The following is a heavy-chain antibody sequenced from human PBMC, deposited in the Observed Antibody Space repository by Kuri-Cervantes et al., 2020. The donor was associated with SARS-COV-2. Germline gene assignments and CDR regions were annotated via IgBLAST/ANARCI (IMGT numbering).Heavy chain of an antibody. Sequence: SETLSLTCTVSGGSISSSSYYWGWIRQPPGKGLEWVGSISYTGSAYYNPSLKSRVTISVDASKTQFSLKLNSVTAADSALYYCARLAYTSGWYGDHFDYWGQGTLVTVSS. J-gene: IGHJ4*02. V-gene: IGHV4-39*01. D-gene: IGHD6-19*01. CDR1: GGSISSSSYY. CDR2: ISYTGSA. CDR3: ARLAYTSGWYGDHFDY.